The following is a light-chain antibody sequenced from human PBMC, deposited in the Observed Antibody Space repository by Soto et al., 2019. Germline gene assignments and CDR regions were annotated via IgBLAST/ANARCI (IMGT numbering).Light chain of an antibody. CDR2: DVS. Sequence: QSALTQPASVSGSPGQSITISCTGTSSDVGGYNYVSWYQQHPGKAPKLMIYDVSNRPSGVSNRFSGSKSGNTASLTISGLQAEHEADYYCSSYTSSSTLVVFGGATKVTVL. J-gene: IGLJ2*01. V-gene: IGLV2-14*01. CDR3: SSYTSSSTLVV. CDR1: SSDVGGYNY.